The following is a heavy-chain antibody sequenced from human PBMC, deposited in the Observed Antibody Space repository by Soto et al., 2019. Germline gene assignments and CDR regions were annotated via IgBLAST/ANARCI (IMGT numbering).Heavy chain of an antibody. CDR2: ISFDGSSQ. CDR1: GFKFGSYG. Sequence: VHLLQSGGGEVQPGGSLRVSCAASGFKFGSYGMLWVRQAPGKGLEWVSFISFDGSSQHYADSVKGRFTXSRDXSEXXXXXXXXXXXXXXXXXXYCAREGXFRLISIVPPDYWGQGALVTVSS. CDR3: AREGXFRLISIVPPDY. V-gene: IGHV3-30*02. D-gene: IGHD1-26*01. J-gene: IGHJ4*02.